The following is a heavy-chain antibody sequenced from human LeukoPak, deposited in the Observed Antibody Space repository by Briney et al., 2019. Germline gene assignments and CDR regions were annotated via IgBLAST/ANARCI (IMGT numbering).Heavy chain of an antibody. J-gene: IGHJ4*02. Sequence: ASVKVSCKASGYTFTSYGISWVRQAPGQGLEWMGWISAYNGNINYAQKLQGRVTMTTDTSTSTAYMELRSLRSDDTAVYYCARDGPRSSSSWYGFDYWGQGTLVTVSS. CDR1: GYTFTSYG. CDR2: ISAYNGNI. CDR3: ARDGPRSSSSWYGFDY. V-gene: IGHV1-18*01. D-gene: IGHD6-13*01.